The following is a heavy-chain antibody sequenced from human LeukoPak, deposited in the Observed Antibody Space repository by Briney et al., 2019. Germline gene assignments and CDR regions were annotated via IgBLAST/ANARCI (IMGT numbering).Heavy chain of an antibody. D-gene: IGHD3-9*01. CDR1: GGTFSSYA. CDR2: IIPIFGTA. V-gene: IGHV1-69*05. J-gene: IGHJ3*02. Sequence: SVKVSCKASGGTFSSYAISWVRQAPGQGLEWMGRIIPIFGTANYAQKFQGRVTITTDESTSTAYMELSSLRSEDTAVYYCARDPHYDILTGPATNDAFDIWGQGTMVTVSS. CDR3: ARDPHYDILTGPATNDAFDI.